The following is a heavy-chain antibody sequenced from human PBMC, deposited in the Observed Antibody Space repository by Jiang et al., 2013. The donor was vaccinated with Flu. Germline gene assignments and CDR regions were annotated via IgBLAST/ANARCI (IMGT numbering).Heavy chain of an antibody. CDR2: IYYSGST. D-gene: IGHD5-24*01. CDR3: ARPPDGYPYYFDY. CDR1: GGSISSSSYY. J-gene: IGHJ4*02. V-gene: IGHV4-39*01. Sequence: KPSETLSLTCTVSGGSISSSSYYWGWIRQPPGKGLEWIGSIYYSGSTYYNPSLKSRVTISVDTSKNQFSLKLSSVTAADTAVYYCARPPDGYPYYFDYWGQGTLVTVSS.